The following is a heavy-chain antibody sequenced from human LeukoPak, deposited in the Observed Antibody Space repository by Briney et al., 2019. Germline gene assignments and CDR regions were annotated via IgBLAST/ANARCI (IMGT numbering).Heavy chain of an antibody. J-gene: IGHJ6*03. V-gene: IGHV4-39*07. CDR2: IFYRDNT. Sequence: SETLSLTCTVSGGSISSSSYYWGWIRQPPGKGREWIGSIFYRDNTKYNPSLKSRITISVDKSKNQFSLHLSSVTAADTAMYYCARLRLFSYYDSSGYQDSYYYSMDVWGKGTTVTISS. CDR3: ARLRLFSYYDSSGYQDSYYYSMDV. D-gene: IGHD3-22*01. CDR1: GGSISSSSYY.